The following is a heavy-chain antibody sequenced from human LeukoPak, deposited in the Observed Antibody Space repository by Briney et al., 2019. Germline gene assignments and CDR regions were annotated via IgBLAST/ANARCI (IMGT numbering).Heavy chain of an antibody. J-gene: IGHJ5*02. V-gene: IGHV6-1*01. CDR3: ARVGTTTVWFDP. CDR1: GDSVYSNSVT. CDR2: TYYRSKWYN. D-gene: IGHD1-26*01. Sequence: SQTLSLTCAISGDSVYSNSVTWNWIRKSPSRGLEGLGRTYYRSKWYNDYAVSVRSRMTINPDTSKNQFSLQLTSVTPEDTAVYYCARVGTTTVWFDPWGQGILFTVSS.